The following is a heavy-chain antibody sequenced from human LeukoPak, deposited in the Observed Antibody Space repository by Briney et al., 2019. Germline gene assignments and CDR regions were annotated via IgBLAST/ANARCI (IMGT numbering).Heavy chain of an antibody. V-gene: IGHV3-30-3*01. Sequence: GGSLRLSCAASEFTFSSYAMHWVRQAPGKGLEWVAVIPYDGSNKYYADSVKGRFTISRDNSKNTLYLQMTSLRAEDTAVYYCARAGGGSYYVNPDYWGQGTLVTVSS. J-gene: IGHJ4*02. D-gene: IGHD1-26*01. CDR2: IPYDGSNK. CDR3: ARAGGGSYYVNPDY. CDR1: EFTFSSYA.